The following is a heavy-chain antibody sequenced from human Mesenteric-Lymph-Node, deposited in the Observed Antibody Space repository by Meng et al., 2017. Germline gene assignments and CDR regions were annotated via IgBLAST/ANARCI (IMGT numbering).Heavy chain of an antibody. Sequence: EVRLVESGGGLVHPGGSLRLSCAVSGFIFSDYAMSWVRQAPGKGLEWVAPISGTGGNTYYADSVKGRFTVSRDNPKNTLYLQMNSLRVDDTAVYYCAKMEPGWYVKTWGQGTLVTVSS. CDR1: GFIFSDYA. CDR2: ISGTGGNT. J-gene: IGHJ5*02. V-gene: IGHV3-23*04. CDR3: AKMEPGWYVKT. D-gene: IGHD6-19*01.